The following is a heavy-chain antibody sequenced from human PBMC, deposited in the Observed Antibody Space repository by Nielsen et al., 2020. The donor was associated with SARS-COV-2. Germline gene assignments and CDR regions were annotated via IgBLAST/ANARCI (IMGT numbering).Heavy chain of an antibody. J-gene: IGHJ4*02. CDR2: IWYDGSNK. D-gene: IGHD5-18*01. CDR3: ARGPLDTAMEKGGFDY. CDR1: GFTFSSYG. Sequence: GESLKISCAASGFTFSSYGMHWVRQAPGKGLEWVAVIWYDGSNKYYADSVKGRFTISRDNSKNTLYLQMNSLRAEDTAVYYCARGPLDTAMEKGGFDYWGQGTLVTVSS. V-gene: IGHV3-33*01.